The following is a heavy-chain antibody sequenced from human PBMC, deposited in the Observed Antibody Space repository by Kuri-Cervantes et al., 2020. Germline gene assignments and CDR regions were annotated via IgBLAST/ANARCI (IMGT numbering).Heavy chain of an antibody. Sequence: SETLSLTCAVYGGSFSDYYWSWIRQSPGKGLEWIGSIYYSGSTYYNPSLKSRVTISVDTSKNQFSLKLSSVTAADTAVYYCARLDDSSGYYSFDYWGQGTLVTVSS. J-gene: IGHJ4*02. CDR1: GGSFSDYY. CDR2: IYYSGST. CDR3: ARLDDSSGYYSFDY. V-gene: IGHV4-34*01. D-gene: IGHD3-22*01.